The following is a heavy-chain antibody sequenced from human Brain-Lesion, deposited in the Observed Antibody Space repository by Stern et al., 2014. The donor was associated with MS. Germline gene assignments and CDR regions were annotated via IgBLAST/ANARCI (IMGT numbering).Heavy chain of an antibody. Sequence: EVQLVEPGGGLVQSGGSLRLFCSASEFTVDSYSMGWLRQVPGKGLEYVSHISRGGGTLQYADSVRGRFTISRDSAMNSLFLQMNSLRDEDSGVYYCARGRSDKYYGLDVWGQGTTVTVS. CDR3: ARGRSDKYYGLDV. J-gene: IGHJ6*02. V-gene: IGHV3-48*02. CDR2: ISRGGGTL. CDR1: EFTVDSYS.